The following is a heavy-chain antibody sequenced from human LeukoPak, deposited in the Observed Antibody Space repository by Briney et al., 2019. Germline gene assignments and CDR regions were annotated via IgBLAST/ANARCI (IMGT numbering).Heavy chain of an antibody. V-gene: IGHV4-61*02. J-gene: IGHJ5*01. CDR2: IYTSGNT. D-gene: IGHD2-21*02. CDR3: ARDAGDYISGWWFDS. CDR1: GGSIRRGSYY. Sequence: PSETLSLTCTVSGGSIRRGSYYWSWIRQPAGKGLEWIGRIYTSGNTNYNPSLKSRVTISLDTSKNQFSLRLGPVTAADTAVYYCARDAGDYISGWWFDSRGQGTLVTVSS.